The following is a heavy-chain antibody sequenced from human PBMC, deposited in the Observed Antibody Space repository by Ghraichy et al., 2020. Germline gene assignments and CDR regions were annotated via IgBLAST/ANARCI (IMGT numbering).Heavy chain of an antibody. J-gene: IGHJ4*02. V-gene: IGHV6-1*01. CDR3: AGGTGALDS. CDR2: TYYRSNWFY. D-gene: IGHD7-27*01. CDR1: GDSVSSNSAA. Sequence: SQTLSLTCTIFGDSVSSNSAAWSWIRQSPSRGLEWLGRTYYRSNWFYDYTVSVKGRMTIRPDPSKNQISLQLNSVTPEDSAVYYCAGGTGALDSWGQGTLVTVSS.